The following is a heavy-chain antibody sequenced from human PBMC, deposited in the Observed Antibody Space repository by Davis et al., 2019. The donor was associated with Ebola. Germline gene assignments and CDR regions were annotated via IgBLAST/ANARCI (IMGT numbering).Heavy chain of an antibody. V-gene: IGHV5-51*01. CDR1: GYSFTSFW. D-gene: IGHD2-2*01. CDR3: AGRVPAAIDAFDI. CDR2: IYPGDSDT. J-gene: IGHJ3*02. Sequence: KVSCKASGYSFTSFWIGWVRQPPGQGLEWMGIIYPGDSDTRYSPPFQGQVTISADKSISTAYLQWSSLKASDTAMYYCAGRVPAAIDAFDIWGQGTMVTVSS.